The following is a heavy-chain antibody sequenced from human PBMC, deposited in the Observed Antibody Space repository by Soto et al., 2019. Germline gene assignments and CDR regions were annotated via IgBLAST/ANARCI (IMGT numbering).Heavy chain of an antibody. D-gene: IGHD3-3*01. CDR2: MNPNSGNT. CDR3: ARGRDFWSGYYFDY. J-gene: IGHJ4*02. V-gene: IGHV1-8*01. CDR1: GYTFTSYD. Sequence: ASVKVSCKASGYTFTSYDINWVRQATGQGLEWMGWMNPNSGNTGYAQKFQGRVTMTRNTSISTAYMELSSLRSEDTAVYYCARGRDFWSGYYFDYRGQGTLVTVSS.